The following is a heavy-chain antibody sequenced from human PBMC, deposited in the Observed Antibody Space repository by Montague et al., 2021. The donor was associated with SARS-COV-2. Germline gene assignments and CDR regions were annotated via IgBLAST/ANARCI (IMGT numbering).Heavy chain of an antibody. J-gene: IGHJ5*02. V-gene: IGHV4-59*13. D-gene: IGHD1-7*01. CDR1: GGSISSYY. CDR3: ARTEYNWNYWFDP. CDR2: IFHSGIT. Sequence: SETLSLTCSVSGGSISSYYWSWIRQSPGKGLEWIGYIFHSGITDYNPSXKSRVTISVDMSKNQFSLQLNSVTAADSAVYYCARTEYNWNYWFDPWGQGTLVTVSS.